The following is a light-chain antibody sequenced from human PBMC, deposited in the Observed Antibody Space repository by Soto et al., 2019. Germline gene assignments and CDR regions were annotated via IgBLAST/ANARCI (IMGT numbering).Light chain of an antibody. CDR3: LQHKNDPWT. Sequence: DIHMTQSPSSLSASLGDRVTVPXRASQGIRDDLGWYQQEQGXAPKXXXDDXSSLQRGVPSRLSGSGSATEFTLTISSLHPEDFATYYFLQHKNDPWTFGQGTKVDI. V-gene: IGKV1-17*01. CDR1: QGIRDD. J-gene: IGKJ1*01. CDR2: DXS.